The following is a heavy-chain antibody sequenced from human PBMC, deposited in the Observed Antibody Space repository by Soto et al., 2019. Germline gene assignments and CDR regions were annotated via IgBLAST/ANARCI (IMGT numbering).Heavy chain of an antibody. D-gene: IGHD1-1*01. CDR3: ARDRELEREFDY. CDR1: GYTFTSYY. CDR2: INPSGGST. V-gene: IGHV1-46*01. Sequence: ASVKVSCKASGYTFTSYYMHWVRQAPGQGLEWMGIINPSGGSTSYAQKFQGRVTMTRDTSTSTVYMEMSSLRSEDTAVYYCARDRELEREFDYWGQGTLVTVSS. J-gene: IGHJ4*02.